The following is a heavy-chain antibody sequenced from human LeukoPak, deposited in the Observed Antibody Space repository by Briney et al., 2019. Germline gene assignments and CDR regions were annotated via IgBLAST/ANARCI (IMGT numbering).Heavy chain of an antibody. CDR3: ARVPRSTRIPIFR. J-gene: IGHJ4*02. CDR2: ISSSGDTI. CDR1: EFTFSRYE. V-gene: IGHV3-48*03. Sequence: GGSLRLSCAASEFTFSRYEMIWVPQAPGKGLEWVSYISSSGDTIYYADSVKGRSTISRDNAKNSLYLQMNSLRAEDTAVYYCARVPRSTRIPIFRWGQGTLVTVSS. D-gene: IGHD3-3*01.